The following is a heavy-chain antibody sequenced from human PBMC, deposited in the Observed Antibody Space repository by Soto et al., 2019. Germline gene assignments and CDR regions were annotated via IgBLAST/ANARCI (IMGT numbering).Heavy chain of an antibody. Sequence: SVKVSCKASGGTFSSYAISWVRQAPGQGLEWMGGIIPIFGTANYAQKFQGRVTITADESTSTAYMELSSLRSEDTAVHYCARGDEVVVISHYYYYGMDVWGQGTTVTVSS. J-gene: IGHJ6*02. CDR1: GGTFSSYA. D-gene: IGHD3-22*01. CDR2: IIPIFGTA. CDR3: ARGDEVVVISHYYYYGMDV. V-gene: IGHV1-69*13.